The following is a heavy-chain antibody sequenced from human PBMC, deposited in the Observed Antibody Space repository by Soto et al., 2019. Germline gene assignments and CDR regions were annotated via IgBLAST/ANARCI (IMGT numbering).Heavy chain of an antibody. Sequence: PSETLSLTCTVSGGSISSSSYYWGWIRQPPGKGLEWIGSIYYSGSTYYNPSLKSRVTISVDTSKNQFSLKLSSVTAADTAVYYCARQNGGSYGDFDYWGQGTLVTVSS. D-gene: IGHD1-26*01. CDR3: ARQNGGSYGDFDY. V-gene: IGHV4-39*01. CDR2: IYYSGST. CDR1: GGSISSSSYY. J-gene: IGHJ4*02.